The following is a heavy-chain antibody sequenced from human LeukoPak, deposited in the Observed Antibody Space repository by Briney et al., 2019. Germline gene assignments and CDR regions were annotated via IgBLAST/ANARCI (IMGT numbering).Heavy chain of an antibody. CDR2: IRYDGITK. V-gene: IGHV3-30*02. D-gene: IGHD3-9*01. CDR3: AKTGSRGGTFRPSYYYYYMDV. CDR1: GFTFSNHG. J-gene: IGHJ6*03. Sequence: PGGSLRLSCAACGFTFSNHGMHWVRQAPGKGLEWVAFIRYDGITKYYADSVKGRFTISRDNSKNTLYLQMNSLRPEDTALYYCAKTGSRGGTFRPSYYYYYMDVWGKGTTVTISS.